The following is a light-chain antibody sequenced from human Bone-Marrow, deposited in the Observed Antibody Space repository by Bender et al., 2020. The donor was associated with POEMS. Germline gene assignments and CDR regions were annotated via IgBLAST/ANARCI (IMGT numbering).Light chain of an antibody. Sequence: QSVLTHPPSASGTPGQRVTISCSGGSSNIGAHAVNWYQHLPGTAPKLLIYSSHRRPSEVPDRFSGSRSGTSASLAISGLQSEDEADYYCAVWDDSLNGWVFDGGTKLTVL. CDR3: AVWDDSLNGWV. J-gene: IGLJ3*02. V-gene: IGLV1-44*01. CDR1: SSNIGAHA. CDR2: SSH.